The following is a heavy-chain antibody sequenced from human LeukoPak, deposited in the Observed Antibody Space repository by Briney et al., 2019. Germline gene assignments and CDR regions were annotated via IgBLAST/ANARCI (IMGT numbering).Heavy chain of an antibody. V-gene: IGHV3-43D*04. CDR1: GFTFDDNA. Sequence: PGGSRRLSCAVYGFTFDDNAMHWVRQAQGKCLEWVSLISWDGGSTYYADSVKGRFTISRDNSKKSLYLQMNSLRAEDTALYYCAKDGANYYASSGYYGPFDYWGQGTLVTVSS. CDR2: ISWDGGST. D-gene: IGHD3-22*01. CDR3: AKDGANYYASSGYYGPFDY. J-gene: IGHJ4*02.